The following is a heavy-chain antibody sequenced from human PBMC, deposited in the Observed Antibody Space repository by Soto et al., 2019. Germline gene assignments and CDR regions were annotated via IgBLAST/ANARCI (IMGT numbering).Heavy chain of an antibody. D-gene: IGHD2-8*01. CDR1: GFTFNDYT. CDR3: TAGKLYPSLDFDY. J-gene: IGHJ4*02. Sequence: GGLRRLTCPASGFTFNDYTLSWVRQAPGKGLEWVGFIRSKAYGGTTEYAASVKGRFTISRDDSKSIAYLQMNSLKTEDTAVYYCTAGKLYPSLDFDYWGQGTLVTVSS. V-gene: IGHV3-49*04. CDR2: IRSKAYGGTT.